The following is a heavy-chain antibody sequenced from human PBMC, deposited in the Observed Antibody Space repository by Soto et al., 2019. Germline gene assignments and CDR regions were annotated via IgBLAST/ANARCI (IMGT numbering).Heavy chain of an antibody. CDR3: ARVRQQWLVGFFDY. D-gene: IGHD6-19*01. CDR2: IYHSGST. Sequence: PSETLSLTCAVSGGSISSGGYPWSWIRQPPGKGLEWIGYIYHSGSTYYNPSLKSRVTISVDRSKNQFSLKLSSVTAADTAVYYCARVRQQWLVGFFDYWGQGTLVTVSS. CDR1: GGSISSGGYP. J-gene: IGHJ4*02. V-gene: IGHV4-30-2*01.